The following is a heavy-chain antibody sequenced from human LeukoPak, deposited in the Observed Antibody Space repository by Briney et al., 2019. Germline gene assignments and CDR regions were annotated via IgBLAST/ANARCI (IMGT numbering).Heavy chain of an antibody. Sequence: ASVKVSCKASGYTFTSYDINWVRQATGQGLEWMGWMNPNSGNTGYAQKFQGRVTMTRNTSISTAYMELSSLRSEDTAVYYCARVGRIAAAALPRYWGQGTLVTVSS. V-gene: IGHV1-8*01. D-gene: IGHD6-13*01. CDR1: GYTFTSYD. CDR3: ARVGRIAAAALPRY. CDR2: MNPNSGNT. J-gene: IGHJ4*02.